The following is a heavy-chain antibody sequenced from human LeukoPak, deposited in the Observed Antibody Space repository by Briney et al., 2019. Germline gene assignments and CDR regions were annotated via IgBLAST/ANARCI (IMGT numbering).Heavy chain of an antibody. J-gene: IGHJ3*02. CDR2: IKEDGGEM. CDR1: GFTFSRYW. CDR3: ARYFYNDDGYSEDAFDI. Sequence: GGSLRLSCEASGFTFSRYWMTWVRQAPGKGREWVANIKEDGGEMNYVDSMKGRFTVSRDNAKSSLYLQMNSLGAEDTAVYYCARYFYNDDGYSEDAFDIWGQGTMVTVSS. D-gene: IGHD3-22*01. V-gene: IGHV3-7*01.